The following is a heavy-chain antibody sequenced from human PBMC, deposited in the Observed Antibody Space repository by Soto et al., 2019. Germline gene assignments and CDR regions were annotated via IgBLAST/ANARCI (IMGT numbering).Heavy chain of an antibody. V-gene: IGHV4-59*01. Sequence: PSETLSLTCTVSGGSISSYYWSWIRQPPGKGLEWIGYIYYSGSTNYNPSLKSRVTISVDTSKNQFSLKLSSVTAADTAVYYCARAVVHYYDSSGLDAFDIWGQGTMVTVSS. D-gene: IGHD3-22*01. CDR3: ARAVVHYYDSSGLDAFDI. J-gene: IGHJ3*02. CDR1: GGSISSYY. CDR2: IYYSGST.